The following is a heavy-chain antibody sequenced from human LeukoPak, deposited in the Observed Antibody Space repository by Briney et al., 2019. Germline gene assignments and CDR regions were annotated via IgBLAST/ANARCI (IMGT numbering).Heavy chain of an antibody. CDR1: GGSISSYY. CDR3: AKGEYSSGWYGPRGWFDP. Sequence: SETLSLTCTVSGGSISSYYWSWIRQPPGKGLEWIGYIYYSGSTNYNPSLKSRVTISVDTSKNQFSLKLSSVTAADTAVYDCAKGEYSSGWYGPRGWFDPWGQGTLVTVSS. V-gene: IGHV4-59*08. D-gene: IGHD6-19*01. CDR2: IYYSGST. J-gene: IGHJ5*02.